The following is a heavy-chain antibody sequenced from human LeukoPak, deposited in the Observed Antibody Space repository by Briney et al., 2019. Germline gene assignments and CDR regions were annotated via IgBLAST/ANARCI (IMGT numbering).Heavy chain of an antibody. Sequence: SETLSLTCTVSGGSISSGDYYWSWIRQPPGKGLEWIGYIYYSGSTYYNPSLKSRVTISVDTSKNQFSLKLSSVTAADTAVYYCARGAKGYCSSTSCPYNWFDPWGQGTLVTVSS. V-gene: IGHV4-30-4*08. J-gene: IGHJ5*02. CDR1: GGSISSGDYY. CDR3: ARGAKGYCSSTSCPYNWFDP. CDR2: IYYSGST. D-gene: IGHD2-2*01.